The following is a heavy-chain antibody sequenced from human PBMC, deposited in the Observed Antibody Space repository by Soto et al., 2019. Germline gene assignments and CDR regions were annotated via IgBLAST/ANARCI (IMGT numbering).Heavy chain of an antibody. V-gene: IGHV4-34*01. Sequence: SETLSLTCAVYGGSFSGYYWSWIRQPPGKGLEWIGGINHSGSTNYNPSLKSRVTISVDTSKNQFSLKLSSVTAADTAVYYCARGHIVVAPDGGDYYGMDVWGQGTTVTVSS. J-gene: IGHJ6*02. CDR1: GGSFSGYY. CDR2: INHSGST. CDR3: ARGHIVVAPDGGDYYGMDV. D-gene: IGHD2-2*01.